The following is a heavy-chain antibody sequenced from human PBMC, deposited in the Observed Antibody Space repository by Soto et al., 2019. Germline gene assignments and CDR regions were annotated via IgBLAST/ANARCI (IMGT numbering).Heavy chain of an antibody. CDR1: GDTFSFYS. J-gene: IGHJ4*02. V-gene: IGHV1-69*04. Sequence: QDQLVQCGAEVKRPGSSVKVSCKASGDTFSFYSINWVRQAPGLGLEWMGRVNPILSMSNYAQRFQGRVTMTADKSTSTAYMELSGLRSVDTAMYYCATSYGSGYRAFDYWGQGALVTVSS. CDR3: ATSYGSGYRAFDY. CDR2: VNPILSMS. D-gene: IGHD3-10*01.